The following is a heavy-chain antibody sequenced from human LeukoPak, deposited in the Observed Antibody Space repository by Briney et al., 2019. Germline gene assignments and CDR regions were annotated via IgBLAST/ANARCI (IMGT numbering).Heavy chain of an antibody. CDR3: ARDLPRDIVVVPARTGWTSAFDI. D-gene: IGHD2-2*01. Sequence: PSETLSLTCTVSGGSISSYYWSWIRQPAGKGLEWIGRIYTSGSTYYNPSLKSRVTISVDTSKNQFSLKLSSVTAADTAVYYCARDLPRDIVVVPARTGWTSAFDIWGQGTMVTVSS. J-gene: IGHJ3*02. CDR1: GGSISSYY. CDR2: IYTSGST. V-gene: IGHV4-4*07.